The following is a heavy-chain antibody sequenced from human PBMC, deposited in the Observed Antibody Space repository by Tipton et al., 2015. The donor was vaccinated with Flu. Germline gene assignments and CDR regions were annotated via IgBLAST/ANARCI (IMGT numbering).Heavy chain of an antibody. CDR1: GDSISTTIYY. Sequence: TLSLTCTVSGDSISTTIYYWGWVRQPPGKGLVWIGSIYYSGTPYYNPSLKRRVTISVDSSKNEFSLTLASLTAADTAVYYCARDLWNDRRAYYYYGVDVWGQGTTVTVSS. V-gene: IGHV4-39*07. CDR3: ARDLWNDRRAYYYYGVDV. D-gene: IGHD1-1*01. J-gene: IGHJ6*02. CDR2: IYYSGTP.